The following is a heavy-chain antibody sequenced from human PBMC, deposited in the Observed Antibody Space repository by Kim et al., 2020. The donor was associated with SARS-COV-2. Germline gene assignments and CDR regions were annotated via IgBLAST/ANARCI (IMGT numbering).Heavy chain of an antibody. D-gene: IGHD6-19*01. Sequence: SETLSLTCTVSGGSVSSGSYYWSWIRQPPGKGLEWIGYIYYSGSTNYNPSLKSRVTLSVDTSKNQFSLKLSSVTAADTAVYYCARDSSGWYRFGYWGQGTLVTVSS. CDR3: ARDSSGWYRFGY. J-gene: IGHJ4*02. CDR1: GGSVSSGSYY. V-gene: IGHV4-61*01. CDR2: IYYSGST.